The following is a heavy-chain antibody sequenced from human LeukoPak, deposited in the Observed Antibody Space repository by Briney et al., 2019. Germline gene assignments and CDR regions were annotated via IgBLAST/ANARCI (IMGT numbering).Heavy chain of an antibody. D-gene: IGHD3-3*01. CDR1: GGTFSSYA. CDR2: IIPIFGIA. V-gene: IGHV1-69*10. Sequence: ASVKVSCKASGGTFSSYAISWVRQAPGQGLEWMGRIIPIFGIANYAQKFQGRVTITADKSTSTAYMELSSLRSEDTAVYYCARGHYDFLSGYRNYYYYGMDVWGQGTTVTVSS. J-gene: IGHJ6*02. CDR3: ARGHYDFLSGYRNYYYYGMDV.